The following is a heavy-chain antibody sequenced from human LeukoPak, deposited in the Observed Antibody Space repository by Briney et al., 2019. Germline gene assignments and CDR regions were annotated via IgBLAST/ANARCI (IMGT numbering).Heavy chain of an antibody. J-gene: IGHJ4*02. Sequence: PGGSLRLSCAASGFSFRSCGMHWVRQAPGKGLEWVTFIQYDGSNEYYADSVKGRFTVFRDNSKNTLFLQMNSLRPADTAVYYCAKGAGGGFDYWGQGTRVTVSS. CDR2: IQYDGSNE. V-gene: IGHV3-30*02. CDR1: GFSFRSCG. D-gene: IGHD6-19*01. CDR3: AKGAGGGFDY.